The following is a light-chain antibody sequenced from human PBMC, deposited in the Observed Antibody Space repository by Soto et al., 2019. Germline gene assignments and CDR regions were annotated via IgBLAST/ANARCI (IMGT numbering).Light chain of an antibody. Sequence: QSVLTQPPSASPTPGQTVTISCSGRYSNIGSNFVSWYQRLPGTAPKLLIYSINQRPSGVPDRFSGSKSGTSASLTISGLQSEDEADYFCSSWDDSLDGPVFGGGTKLTVL. CDR1: YSNIGSNF. J-gene: IGLJ3*02. CDR2: SIN. V-gene: IGLV1-44*01. CDR3: SSWDDSLDGPV.